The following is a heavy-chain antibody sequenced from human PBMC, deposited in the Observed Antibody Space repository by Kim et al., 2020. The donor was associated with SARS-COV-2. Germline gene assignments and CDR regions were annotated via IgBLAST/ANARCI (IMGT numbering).Heavy chain of an antibody. J-gene: IGHJ4*02. D-gene: IGHD3-10*01. CDR3: AKGHDYGSGRSPPHFDY. Sequence: VKGRFTISRDNSKNTLYLQMNSLRAEDTAVYYCAKGHDYGSGRSPPHFDYWGQGTLVTVSS. V-gene: IGHV3-23*01.